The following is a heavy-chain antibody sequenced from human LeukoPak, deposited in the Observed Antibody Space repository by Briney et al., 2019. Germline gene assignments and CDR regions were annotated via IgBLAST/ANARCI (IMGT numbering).Heavy chain of an antibody. Sequence: GGSLRLSCAASGFTFSSYWMHWVRQTPGKGPVWVSRINGDGSSTNYADSVKGRFTISRDNAQNTLYLQMNSLRAEDTAVYYCARGLYYYYMGVWGKGTTVTVSS. CDR1: GFTFSSYW. CDR2: INGDGSST. CDR3: ARGLYYYYMGV. D-gene: IGHD2-21*01. V-gene: IGHV3-74*01. J-gene: IGHJ6*03.